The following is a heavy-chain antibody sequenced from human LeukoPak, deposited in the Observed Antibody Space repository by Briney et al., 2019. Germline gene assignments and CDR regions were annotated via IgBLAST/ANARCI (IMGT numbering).Heavy chain of an antibody. J-gene: IGHJ4*02. D-gene: IGHD4-17*01. Sequence: GGSLRLSCAASGFTFSSYAMNWVRQAPGRGLEWVSSISSSSYIYYADSVKGRFTISRDNAKNSLYLQMNSLRAEDTAVYYCARVGDYEFGGYWGQGTLVTVSS. CDR1: GFTFSSYA. CDR2: ISSSSYI. CDR3: ARVGDYEFGGY. V-gene: IGHV3-21*01.